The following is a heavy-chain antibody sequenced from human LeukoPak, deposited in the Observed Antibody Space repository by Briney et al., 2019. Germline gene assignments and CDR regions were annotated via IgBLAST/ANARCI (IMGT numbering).Heavy chain of an antibody. Sequence: SETLSLTCNVSGGSISSGGSRWSWIRQHPGKGLEWIGYIYYSGSTNYNPSLKSRVTISVDTSKNQFSLKLSSVTAADTAVYYCARGRRGYSYGPIFDPWGQGTLVTVSS. D-gene: IGHD5-18*01. CDR2: IYYSGST. V-gene: IGHV4-31*03. CDR1: GGSISSGGSR. J-gene: IGHJ5*02. CDR3: ARGRRGYSYGPIFDP.